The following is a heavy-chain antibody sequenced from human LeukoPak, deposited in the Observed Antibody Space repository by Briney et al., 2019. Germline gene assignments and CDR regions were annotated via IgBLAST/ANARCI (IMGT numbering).Heavy chain of an antibody. CDR1: GYTFTSYY. V-gene: IGHV1-46*01. CDR2: VTPPGGST. CDR3: ARDGAIAAAGTNWFDP. Sequence: ASVKVSCKASGYTFTSYYMHWVRQTPGQGLEWMGIVTPPGGSTSSGQKFQGRVTMTRDTSTSTVYMELSSLRSEDTAVYYCARDGAIAAAGTNWFDPWGQGTLVTVSS. D-gene: IGHD6-13*01. J-gene: IGHJ5*02.